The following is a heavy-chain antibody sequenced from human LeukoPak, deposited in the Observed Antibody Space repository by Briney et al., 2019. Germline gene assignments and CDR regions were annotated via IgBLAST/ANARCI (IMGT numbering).Heavy chain of an antibody. CDR2: ISSSGTTI. D-gene: IGHD6-13*01. CDR3: ASKRYSSTWRDAFDI. J-gene: IGHJ3*02. Sequence: PGGSLRLSCAASGFTFSSYTMNWVRQAPGKGLEWVSSISSSGTTISYADSVKGRFIISRDNAKNSLSLQMNSLGDEDTAVYYCASKRYSSTWRDAFDIWGQGTMVTVSS. V-gene: IGHV3-48*02. CDR1: GFTFSSYT.